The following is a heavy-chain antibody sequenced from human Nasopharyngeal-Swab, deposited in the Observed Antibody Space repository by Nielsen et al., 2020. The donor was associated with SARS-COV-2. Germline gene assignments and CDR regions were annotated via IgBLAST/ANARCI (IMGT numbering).Heavy chain of an antibody. CDR3: ARDRSSITIFGRGYYMDV. CDR1: GGSISSSNW. CDR2: IYHSGST. J-gene: IGHJ6*03. Sequence: SETLSLTCAVSGGSISSSNWWSWVRQPPGKGLEWIGEIYHSGSTNYNPSPKSRVTISVDKSKNQFSLKLSSVTAADTAVYYCARDRSSITIFGRGYYMDVWGKGTTVTVSS. D-gene: IGHD3-3*01. V-gene: IGHV4-4*02.